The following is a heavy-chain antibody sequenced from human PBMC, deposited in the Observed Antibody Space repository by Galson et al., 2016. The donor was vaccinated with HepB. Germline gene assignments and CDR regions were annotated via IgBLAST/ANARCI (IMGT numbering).Heavy chain of an antibody. V-gene: IGHV5-51*01. J-gene: IGHJ4*02. CDR3: ARHVCSGGRCHQFFLDS. CDR1: GYRFNTYW. CDR2: IYPGDSAP. D-gene: IGHD2-15*01. Sequence: QSGAEVKKPGESLQISCKGSGYRFNTYWIGWVRQMPGKGLEWMGIIYPGDSAPRYSPSFQGQVTISADKSISTADLQWSSLKASDTAMYYCARHVCSGGRCHQFFLDSCGQGILVTVSS.